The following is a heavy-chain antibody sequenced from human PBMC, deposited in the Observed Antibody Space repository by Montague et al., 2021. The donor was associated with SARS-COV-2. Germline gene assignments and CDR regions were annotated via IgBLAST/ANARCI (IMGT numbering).Heavy chain of an antibody. J-gene: IGHJ6*02. D-gene: IGHD6-25*01. Sequence: SLRLSFSASGFTFDDYAMHWVRQAPGKGLEWVSGISWSSGTIGYAASVKGRFTISRDNARNSLYLQMNSLRAEDTALYYCAKDISGIVALGESEKYGMDVWGQGTMVTVSS. CDR3: AKDISGIVALGESEKYGMDV. V-gene: IGHV3-9*01. CDR2: ISWSSGTI. CDR1: GFTFDDYA.